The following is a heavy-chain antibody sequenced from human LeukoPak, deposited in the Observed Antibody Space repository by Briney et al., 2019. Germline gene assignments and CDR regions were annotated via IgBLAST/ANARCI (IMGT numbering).Heavy chain of an antibody. CDR1: GYSFTSYW. CDR3: ARWEGLGSGWYESLLFDP. V-gene: IGHV5-51*01. Sequence: PGESLKISCKGSGYSFTSYWIGWVRQMPGKGLEWMGIIYPGDSDTRYSPSFQGQVTISADKSISTAYLQWSSLKASDTAMYYCARWEGLGSGWYESLLFDPWGQGTLVTVSS. CDR2: IYPGDSDT. J-gene: IGHJ5*02. D-gene: IGHD6-19*01.